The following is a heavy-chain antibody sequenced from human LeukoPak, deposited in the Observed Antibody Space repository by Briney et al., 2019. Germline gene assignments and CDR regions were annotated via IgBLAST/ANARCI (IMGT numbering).Heavy chain of an antibody. CDR2: IKAGNGDT. Sequence: ASVKVSCKASGYTFTNYVVHWVRQAPGQRPEWMGWIKAGNGDTKYSHHFQGRVTIARDTSASTAYMELSSLTSEDTALYYCARDGDYGGSRGMDVWGQGTTVTVSS. CDR3: ARDGDYGGSRGMDV. D-gene: IGHD4-17*01. V-gene: IGHV1-3*01. J-gene: IGHJ6*02. CDR1: GYTFTNYV.